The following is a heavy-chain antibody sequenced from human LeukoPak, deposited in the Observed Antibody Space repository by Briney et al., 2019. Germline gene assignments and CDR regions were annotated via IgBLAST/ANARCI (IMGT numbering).Heavy chain of an antibody. J-gene: IGHJ4*02. D-gene: IGHD2-15*01. CDR3: ASDDCSGGSCYSGY. Sequence: GGSLRLSRAASGFTFSSYWMTWVRQAPRKGLEWVANIKQDGSEKYYVDSVKGRFTISRDNAKNSLYLQMNSLRAEDTAVYYCASDDCSGGSCYSGYWGQGTLVTVSS. CDR1: GFTFSSYW. V-gene: IGHV3-7*01. CDR2: IKQDGSEK.